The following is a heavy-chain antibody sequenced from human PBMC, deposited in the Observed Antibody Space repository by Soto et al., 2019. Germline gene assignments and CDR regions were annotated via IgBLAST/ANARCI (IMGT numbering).Heavy chain of an antibody. CDR1: GDTCTSYY. CDR3: ARDLSSIAAAGIHYGMDV. J-gene: IGHJ6*02. CDR2: INPSGGST. V-gene: IGHV1-46*01. Sequence: ASVKVSCKASGDTCTSYYMHWVRQAPGQGLEWMGIINPSGGSTSYAQKFQGRVTMTRDTSTSTVYMEMSSLRSEDTAVYYCARDLSSIAAAGIHYGMDVWGHGKRVTVSS. D-gene: IGHD6-13*01.